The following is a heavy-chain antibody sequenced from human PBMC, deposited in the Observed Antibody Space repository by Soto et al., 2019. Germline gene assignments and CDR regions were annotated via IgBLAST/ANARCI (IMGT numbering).Heavy chain of an antibody. CDR3: AEDGSGYSY. Sequence: QVQLVESGGGVVQPGRSLRLSCAASGFTFSSYGMHWVRQAPGKGVVWVAVISYDGSNKYYADSVKGRCTSSRDNSKNSLYRPMNSRRAADTAVYYCAEDGSGYSYWGQGTLVTVSS. CDR1: GFTFSSYG. V-gene: IGHV3-30*18. J-gene: IGHJ4*02. D-gene: IGHD3-22*01. CDR2: ISYDGSNK.